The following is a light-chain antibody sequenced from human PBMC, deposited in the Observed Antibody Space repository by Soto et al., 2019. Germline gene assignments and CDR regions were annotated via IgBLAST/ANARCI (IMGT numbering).Light chain of an antibody. Sequence: RVMTQSPNTLSVSPGQRASLSRRASETVRSNLAWYQQKPVQAPRLLIYAASTRATGIPARFIGNGSGTEFTLTISSLQSEDFAVYYCQQYNNWWTFGQGTKVDI. V-gene: IGKV3D-15*01. CDR2: AAS. J-gene: IGKJ1*01. CDR3: QQYNNWWT. CDR1: ETVRSN.